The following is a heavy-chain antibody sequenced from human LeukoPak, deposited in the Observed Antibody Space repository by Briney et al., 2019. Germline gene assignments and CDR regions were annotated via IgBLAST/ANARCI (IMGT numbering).Heavy chain of an antibody. CDR3: ARGDAGGVDY. J-gene: IGHJ4*02. CDR1: GYTFNNHY. V-gene: IGHV1-46*02. D-gene: IGHD5-24*01. CDR2: INPSGGST. Sequence: ASVKVSCKASGYTFNNHYMYWVRQAPGQGLEWMGVINPSGGSTSYAQKFQGRVTMTRDTSTRTVYMEVNSLRSEDTAVYYCARGDAGGVDYWGQGTLVTVSS.